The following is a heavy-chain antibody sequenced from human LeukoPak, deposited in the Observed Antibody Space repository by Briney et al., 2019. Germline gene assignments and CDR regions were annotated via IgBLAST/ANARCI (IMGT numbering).Heavy chain of an antibody. CDR1: EYTFTGYH. J-gene: IGHJ5*02. CDR3: ARGDKKENHYGPSGYFDP. V-gene: IGHV1-2*02. CDR2: INPNSGGT. D-gene: IGHD4-17*01. Sequence: ASVKVSCKASEYTFTGYHIHWVRQAPGQGLEWMGWINPNSGGTNFAPKFHGRVSMTRDSYISTAYMELSSLRSDDTAVYYCARGDKKENHYGPSGYFDPWGQGTLVTVSS.